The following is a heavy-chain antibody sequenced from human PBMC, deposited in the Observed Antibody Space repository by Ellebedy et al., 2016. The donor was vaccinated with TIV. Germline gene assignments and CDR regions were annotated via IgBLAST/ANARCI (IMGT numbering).Heavy chain of an antibody. Sequence: GESLKISXAASGFTFSDYYMSWIRQAPGKGLEWVSYISSSSSYTNYADSVKGRFTISRDNAKNSLYLQMNSLRAEDTAVYYCARDRDFWSGSAFCRGMDVWGQGTTVTVSS. D-gene: IGHD3-3*01. V-gene: IGHV3-11*06. J-gene: IGHJ6*02. CDR2: ISSSSSYT. CDR3: ARDRDFWSGSAFCRGMDV. CDR1: GFTFSDYY.